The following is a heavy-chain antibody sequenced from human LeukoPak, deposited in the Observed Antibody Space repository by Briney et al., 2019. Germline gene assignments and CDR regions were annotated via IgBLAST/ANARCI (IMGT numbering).Heavy chain of an antibody. V-gene: IGHV4-4*07. Sequence: PSETLSLTCTVSGGSISSYYWSWIRQPAGKGLEWIGRIYTSGSTNYNPSLKSRVTISLDTSKSQFSLKLSSVTAADTAVYFCARHLRSYGPFDYWGQGTLVTVSS. CDR3: ARHLRSYGPFDY. CDR1: GGSISSYY. CDR2: IYTSGST. D-gene: IGHD5-18*01. J-gene: IGHJ4*02.